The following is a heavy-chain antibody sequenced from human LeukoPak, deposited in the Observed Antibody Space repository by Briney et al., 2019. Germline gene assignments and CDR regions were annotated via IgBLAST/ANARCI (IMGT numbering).Heavy chain of an antibody. CDR2: MNPNSGNT. J-gene: IGHJ5*02. Sequence: ASVKLSCKASGYTFTSYDINWVRQATGQGLEWMGWMNPNSGNTGYAQKFQGRVTMTRNTSISTAYMELSSLRSEDTAVYYCARSFVLLWFGELLSGTGGWFDPWGQGTLVSVSS. CDR3: ARSFVLLWFGELLSGTGGWFDP. V-gene: IGHV1-8*01. CDR1: GYTFTSYD. D-gene: IGHD3-10*01.